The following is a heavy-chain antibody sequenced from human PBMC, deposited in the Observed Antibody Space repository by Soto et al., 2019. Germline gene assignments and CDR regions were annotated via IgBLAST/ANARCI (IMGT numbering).Heavy chain of an antibody. J-gene: IGHJ4*02. Sequence: QVHLVQSGGEVKNPGASVKVSCKASGYTFTSYGISWVRQAPGQGLEWMGWISTYNSDTSYAQKLQGRVTMTTDTSTSTADMELRSLRSDDTAVYYCARQDYDILTLWGQGTLVTVSS. V-gene: IGHV1-18*01. CDR1: GYTFTSYG. D-gene: IGHD3-9*01. CDR2: ISTYNSDT. CDR3: ARQDYDILTL.